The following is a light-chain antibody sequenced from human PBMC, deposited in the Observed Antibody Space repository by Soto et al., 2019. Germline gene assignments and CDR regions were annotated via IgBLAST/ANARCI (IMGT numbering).Light chain of an antibody. Sequence: EIVMTQSPATLSVSPGERATLSCRASQSVSSNLAWYQQKPGQAPRLLIYGASTRATGIPARFSGSGSGTVFTLTISSLQSEDFAVYYCQQYNNWPPGMTFGQGTKVEIK. CDR2: GAS. V-gene: IGKV3-15*01. CDR3: QQYNNWPPGMT. CDR1: QSVSSN. J-gene: IGKJ1*01.